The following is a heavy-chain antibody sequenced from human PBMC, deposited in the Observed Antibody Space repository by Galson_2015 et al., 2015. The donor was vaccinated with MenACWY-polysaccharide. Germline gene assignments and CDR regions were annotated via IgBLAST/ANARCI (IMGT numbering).Heavy chain of an antibody. CDR1: GFTFSDNA. V-gene: IGHV3-23*01. CDR3: AKSLGRDAQSA. Sequence: SLRLSCAASGFTFSDNAMNWVRQAPGKGLEWVSGISSSGGSKFYADSVKGRFTISRDNSKNTLSLQMNSLRVEDTAVYYCAKSLGRDAQSAGGQGTLVTVSS. J-gene: IGHJ4*02. CDR2: ISSSGGSK. D-gene: IGHD5-24*01.